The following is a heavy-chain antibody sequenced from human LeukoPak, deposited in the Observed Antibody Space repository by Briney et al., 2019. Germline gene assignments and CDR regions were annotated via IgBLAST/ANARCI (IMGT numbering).Heavy chain of an antibody. CDR3: ARGPPLYCSSSSCRGSFDY. Sequence: SETLSLTCAVSGGSISSNNWWSWVRQPPGKGLEWIGEIYHSGSTDYNPSLESRVTISVDKSKNQFSLKLSSVTAADTAVYYCARGPPLYCSSSSCRGSFDYWGQGTLVTVSS. J-gene: IGHJ4*02. CDR2: IYHSGST. CDR1: GGSISSNNW. D-gene: IGHD2-2*01. V-gene: IGHV4-4*02.